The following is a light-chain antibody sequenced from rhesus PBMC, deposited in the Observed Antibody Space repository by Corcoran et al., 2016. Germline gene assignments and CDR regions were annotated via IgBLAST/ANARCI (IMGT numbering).Light chain of an antibody. CDR3: QHSHGTPYN. CDR2: AAS. J-gene: IGKJ2*01. CDR1: ENINNY. V-gene: IGKV1-74*01. Sequence: DIQMTQSPSSLSASVGDRVTITCRASENINNYLHWYQQKPGKAPKLLIHAASTLQSGVPSRFSGSGSVPDYTFTISSLQPEAVATYYCQHSHGTPYNFGQGTKVEIK.